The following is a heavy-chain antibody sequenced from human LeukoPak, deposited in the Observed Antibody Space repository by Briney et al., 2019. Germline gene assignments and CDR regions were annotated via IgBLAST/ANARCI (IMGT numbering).Heavy chain of an antibody. Sequence: ASVKVSCKASGYTFTGYYMHWVRQAPGQGLEWMGRINPNSGGANYAQKFRGRVTMTRATSISTAYMELSRLRSDDTAVYYCARDFCGGDCYSRSTYMDVWGKGTTVTVSS. CDR1: GYTFTGYY. D-gene: IGHD2-21*02. CDR3: ARDFCGGDCYSRSTYMDV. J-gene: IGHJ6*04. V-gene: IGHV1-2*06. CDR2: INPNSGGA.